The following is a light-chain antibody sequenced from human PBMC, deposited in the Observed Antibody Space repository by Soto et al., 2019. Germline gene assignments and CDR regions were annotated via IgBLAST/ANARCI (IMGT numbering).Light chain of an antibody. CDR2: DAS. V-gene: IGKV3-11*01. CDR3: QQYNNWWT. Sequence: ETVLTQFPATVSLSPGERSTLSCRASQSVSSDLAWFQQKPGQAPRLLIYDASNRATGIPARFSGSGSGTDFTLTISSLQSEDFAVYYCQQYNNWWTFGQGTQVEIK. J-gene: IGKJ1*01. CDR1: QSVSSD.